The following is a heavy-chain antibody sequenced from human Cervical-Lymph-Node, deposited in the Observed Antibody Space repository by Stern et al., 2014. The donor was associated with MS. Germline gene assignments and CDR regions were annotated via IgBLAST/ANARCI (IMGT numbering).Heavy chain of an antibody. CDR2: IFPDDSDT. Sequence: VQLVQSGAEVKKSGEPLKISCKGSGYTFSDYWIAWVRQMPGKGLEWMGIIFPDDSDTRYRPSFQGQVTISADKSINTAYLQWSSLKASDTAMYYCARGANGYHNWFDPWGQGTLVIVSS. D-gene: IGHD5-24*01. CDR1: GYTFSDYW. J-gene: IGHJ5*02. CDR3: ARGANGYHNWFDP. V-gene: IGHV5-51*03.